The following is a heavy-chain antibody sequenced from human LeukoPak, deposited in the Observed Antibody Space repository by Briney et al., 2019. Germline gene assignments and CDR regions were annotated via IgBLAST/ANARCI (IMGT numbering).Heavy chain of an antibody. Sequence: ASVKVSCKASGYTFTGYYMHWVRQAPGQGLEWMGWINPNSGGTNYAQKFQGRVTMTRDTSISTAYMELSRLRSDDTAVYYCARGPEVLLWFGELLSTPYFDYWGQGTLVTVSS. CDR2: INPNSGGT. J-gene: IGHJ4*02. V-gene: IGHV1-2*02. CDR3: ARGPEVLLWFGELLSTPYFDY. CDR1: GYTFTGYY. D-gene: IGHD3-10*01.